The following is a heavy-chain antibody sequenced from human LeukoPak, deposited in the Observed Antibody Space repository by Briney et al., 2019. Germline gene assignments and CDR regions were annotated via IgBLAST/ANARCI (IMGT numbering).Heavy chain of an antibody. J-gene: IGHJ4*02. CDR3: ARDRDWNSGFDY. CDR1: GFTVSSNY. Sequence: GGSLRLSCAASGFTVSSNYMNWVRQAPGKGLEWVSSISSSSSYIYYADSVKGRFTISRDNAKNSLYLQMNSLRAEDTAVYYCARDRDWNSGFDYWGQGTLVTVSS. V-gene: IGHV3-21*01. D-gene: IGHD1-7*01. CDR2: ISSSSSYI.